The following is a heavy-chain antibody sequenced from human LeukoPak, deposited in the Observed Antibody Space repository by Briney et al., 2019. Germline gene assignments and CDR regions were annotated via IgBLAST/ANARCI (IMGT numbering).Heavy chain of an antibody. CDR3: AKGVRITMVRGAFDI. CDR1: GFTFDDYA. D-gene: IGHD3-10*01. J-gene: IGHJ3*02. Sequence: PGGSLRLSCAASGFTFDDYAMHWVRQAPGKGLEWVSGISWNSGSIGYADSVKGRFTISRDNAKNSLYLQMNSLRAEDTALYYCAKGVRITMVRGAFDIWGQGTMVTVCS. V-gene: IGHV3-9*01. CDR2: ISWNSGSI.